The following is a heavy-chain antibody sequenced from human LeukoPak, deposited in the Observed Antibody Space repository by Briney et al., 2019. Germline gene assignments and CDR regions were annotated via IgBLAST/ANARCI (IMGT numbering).Heavy chain of an antibody. CDR2: ISSSGSTI. J-gene: IGHJ4*02. CDR1: GFTFSSYE. D-gene: IGHD5-24*01. Sequence: PGGSLRLSCAASGFTFSSYEMNWVRQAPGKGLEWVSYISSSGSTIYYADSAKGRFTISRDNAKNSLYLQMNSLRAEDTAVYYCARVSRLQSFDYWGQGTLVTVSS. V-gene: IGHV3-48*03. CDR3: ARVSRLQSFDY.